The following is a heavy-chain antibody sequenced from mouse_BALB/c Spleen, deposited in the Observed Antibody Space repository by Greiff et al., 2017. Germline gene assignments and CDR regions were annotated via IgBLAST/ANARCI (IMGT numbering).Heavy chain of an antibody. CDR3: AGGGGFYWYFDV. V-gene: IGHV1S81*02. J-gene: IGHJ1*01. CDR1: GYTFTSYW. CDR2: INPSNGRT. Sequence: QVHVKQPGAELVKPGASVKLSCKASGYTFTSYWMHWVKQRPGQGLEWIGEINPSNGRTNYNEKFKSKATLTVDKSSSTAYMQLSSLTSEDSAVYYCAGGGGFYWYFDVWGAGTTVTVSS.